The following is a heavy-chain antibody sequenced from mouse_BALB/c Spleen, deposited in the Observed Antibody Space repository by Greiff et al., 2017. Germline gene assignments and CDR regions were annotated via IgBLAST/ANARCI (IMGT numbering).Heavy chain of an antibody. CDR3: ARNDGYYYFDY. CDR2: IYPGGGYT. D-gene: IGHD2-3*01. Sequence: QVQLKQSGAELVRPGTSVKISCKASGYTFTNYWLGWVKQRPGHGLEWIGDIYPGGGYTNYNEKFKGKATLTADTSSSTAYMQLSSLTSEDSAVYFCARNDGYYYFDYWGQGTTLTVSS. CDR1: GYTFTNYW. J-gene: IGHJ2*01. V-gene: IGHV1-63*02.